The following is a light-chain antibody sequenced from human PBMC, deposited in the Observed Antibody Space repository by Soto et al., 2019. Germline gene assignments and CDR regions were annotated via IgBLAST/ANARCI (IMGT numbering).Light chain of an antibody. V-gene: IGKV1-27*01. CDR3: QKYNSAPFT. CDR2: ASS. Sequence: DIQMTQSPSSLSASVGDRVTITCRARQGISNYLAWYQQKPGKVPKLLISASSTLQSGVPSRFSGSGSGADFTLTISSLQPEDDATSYCQKYNSAPFTFGGGTKVEIK. J-gene: IGKJ4*01. CDR1: QGISNY.